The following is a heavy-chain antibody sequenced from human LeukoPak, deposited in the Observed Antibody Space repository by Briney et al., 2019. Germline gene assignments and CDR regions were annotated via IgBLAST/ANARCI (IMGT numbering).Heavy chain of an antibody. J-gene: IGHJ3*01. CDR3: ARSSYSSSSSV. D-gene: IGHD6-6*01. Sequence: LAGGSLRLSCAVSGFTFSGFWMSWSRRAPGKGLEWVASINSDGSEGYYADVVKGRFTISRDNAKNSLYLQINSLRAEDTAVYYCARSSYSSSSSVWGQGTMVTVSS. CDR2: INSDGSEG. V-gene: IGHV3-7*03. CDR1: GFTFSGFW.